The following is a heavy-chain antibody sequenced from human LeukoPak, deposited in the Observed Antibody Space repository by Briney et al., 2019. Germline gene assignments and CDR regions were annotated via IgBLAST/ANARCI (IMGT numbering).Heavy chain of an antibody. CDR3: ARPYDSSGYYYFDY. D-gene: IGHD3-22*01. CDR1: GFTFSSYG. Sequence: PGGPLTLLCAPWGFTFSSYGMQWLRQAPGKGLEWVAVIWYDGSNKYYADSVKGRFTISRDNSKNTLYLQMNSLRAEDTAVYYCARPYDSSGYYYFDYWGQGTLVTVSS. V-gene: IGHV3-33*01. J-gene: IGHJ4*02. CDR2: IWYDGSNK.